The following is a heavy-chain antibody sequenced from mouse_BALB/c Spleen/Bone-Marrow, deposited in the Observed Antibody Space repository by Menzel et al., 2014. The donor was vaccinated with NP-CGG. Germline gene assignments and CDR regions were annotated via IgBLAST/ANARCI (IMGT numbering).Heavy chain of an antibody. D-gene: IGHD1-1*02. J-gene: IGHJ4*01. CDR2: ISNGGNYT. V-gene: IGHV5-9-3*01. Sequence: EVHLVESGGGLVKPGGSLKLSCAASGFTFSSYGVSWVRQTPEKRLEWVATISNGGNYTYYPDSVKGRFTISRDNAKNTLYLQMSRLRSEDTAMYYCTRQRGDYAMDYWGQGTSVTGSS. CDR3: TRQRGDYAMDY. CDR1: GFTFSSYG.